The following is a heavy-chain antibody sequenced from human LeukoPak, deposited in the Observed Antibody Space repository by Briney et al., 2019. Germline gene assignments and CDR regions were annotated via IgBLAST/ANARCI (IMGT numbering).Heavy chain of an antibody. CDR3: ARDKVSSNYYDSSGYYYH. CDR2: ISHDGSEK. CDR1: GFTFSTYS. V-gene: IGHV3-30-3*01. D-gene: IGHD3-22*01. J-gene: IGHJ4*02. Sequence: PGGSLRLSCAASGFTFSTYSMHWVRQAPGKGLDWVAVISHDGSEKYYADSVTGRFTISRDNSKNTLYLQMNSLRAEDTAVYYCARDKVSSNYYDSSGYYYHWGQGTLVTVSS.